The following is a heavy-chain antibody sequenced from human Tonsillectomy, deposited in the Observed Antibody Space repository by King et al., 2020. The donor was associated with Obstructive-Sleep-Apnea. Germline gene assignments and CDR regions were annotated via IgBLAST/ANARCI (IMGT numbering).Heavy chain of an antibody. V-gene: IGHV3-23*04. D-gene: IGHD6-19*01. CDR2: ISGRGSIT. Sequence: VQLVESGGGLVQRGGSLRLSCAASGFTFSGYAMSWVRQAPGKGLDWVSTISGRGSITYYAASVKGRFTTSRDNSKNTLYLQMNSLRAEDTAVFYCAIFGSGQDYWGQGTLVTVSS. CDR1: GFTFSGYA. J-gene: IGHJ4*02. CDR3: AIFGSGQDY.